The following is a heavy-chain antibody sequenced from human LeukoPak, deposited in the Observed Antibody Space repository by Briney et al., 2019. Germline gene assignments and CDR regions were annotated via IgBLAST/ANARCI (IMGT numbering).Heavy chain of an antibody. V-gene: IGHV3-23*01. CDR2: ITASGDRT. CDR1: GLIYSSYA. D-gene: IGHD5-24*01. CDR3: ARAATNWFDP. J-gene: IGHJ5*02. Sequence: GGSLRLSCDASGLIYSSYAMSWVRQAPGKGLEWVSSITASGDRTFYGDSVRGRFTVSRDNSKNTPYLQMNSLRAEDTAVYFCARAATNWFDPWGQGALVTVSS.